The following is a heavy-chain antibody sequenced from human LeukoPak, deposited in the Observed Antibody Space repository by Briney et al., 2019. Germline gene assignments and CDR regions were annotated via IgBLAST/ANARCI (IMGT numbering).Heavy chain of an antibody. V-gene: IGHV4-59*01. J-gene: IGHJ6*03. D-gene: IGHD5-24*01. CDR2: IYYSVRT. CDR1: GGSISSYY. CDR3: ARTGDGYNYYNYYYMDV. Sequence: SETLSLTCTVSGGSISSYYWSWIRQPPGKGLEWIGYIYYSVRTNYNPSLKSRVTISVDMPNNQFSLKMSSVTAADTAVYYCARTGDGYNYYNYYYMDVWGKGTTVTVTS.